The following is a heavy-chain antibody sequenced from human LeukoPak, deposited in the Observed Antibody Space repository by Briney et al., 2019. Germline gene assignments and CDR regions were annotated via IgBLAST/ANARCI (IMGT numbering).Heavy chain of an antibody. J-gene: IGHJ5*02. CDR1: GYTFTGYY. CDR3: ASEGTGTTNHNWFDP. D-gene: IGHD1-14*01. CDR2: INPNSGGT. Sequence: ASVKVSCKASGYTFTGYYMHWVRQAPGQGLEWMGWINPNSGGTNYAQKFQGRVTMTRDTSISTAYMELSRLRSDDTAVYYCASEGTGTTNHNWFDPWGQGTLVTVSS. V-gene: IGHV1-2*02.